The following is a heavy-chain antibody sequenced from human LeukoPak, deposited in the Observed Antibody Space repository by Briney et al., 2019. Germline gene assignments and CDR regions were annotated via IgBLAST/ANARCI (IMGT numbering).Heavy chain of an antibody. D-gene: IGHD4-17*01. CDR2: IYHTGTT. CDR3: ARGMTTVTAPFNY. J-gene: IGHJ4*02. CDR1: GGSINYYY. V-gene: IGHV4-59*01. Sequence: PSETLSLTCTVFGGSINYYYWSWIRQSPQRGLEWIGYIYHTGTTKYNPSLKSRVTISVDTSKNQFSLKLNSVTAADTAMYYCARGMTTVTAPFNYWGQGTLVTVSS.